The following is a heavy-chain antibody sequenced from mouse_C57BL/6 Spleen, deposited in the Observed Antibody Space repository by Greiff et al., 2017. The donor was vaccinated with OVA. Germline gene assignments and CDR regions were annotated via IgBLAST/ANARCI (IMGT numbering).Heavy chain of an antibody. CDR1: GFSLTSYG. D-gene: IGHD1-1*01. V-gene: IGHV2-2*01. CDR3: ARTDGSSFYAMDY. J-gene: IGHJ4*01. CDR2: IWSGGST. Sequence: VKLQESGPGLVQPSQSLSITCTVSGFSLTSYGVHWVRQSPGKGLEWLGVIWSGGSTDYNAAFISRLSISKDNSKSQVFFKMNSLQADDTAIDYCARTDGSSFYAMDYWGQGTSVTVSS.